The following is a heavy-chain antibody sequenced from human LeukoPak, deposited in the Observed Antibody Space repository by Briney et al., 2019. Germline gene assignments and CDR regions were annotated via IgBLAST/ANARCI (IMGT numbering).Heavy chain of an antibody. Sequence: GVALRLSFAASGFTFSAYAMTWVRQAPGKGLEWVSSIGSDNKSHYSESVKGRFAISRDNSKNSLFLQLHNLRVEDTALYYCARVLHYYVAMDVWGQGTTVTVSS. CDR1: GFTFSAYA. CDR2: IGSDNKS. J-gene: IGHJ6*02. D-gene: IGHD3-10*02. V-gene: IGHV3-23*05. CDR3: ARVLHYYVAMDV.